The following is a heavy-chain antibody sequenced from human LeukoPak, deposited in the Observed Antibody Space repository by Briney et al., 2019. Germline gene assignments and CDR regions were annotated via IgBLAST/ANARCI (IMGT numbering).Heavy chain of an antibody. Sequence: GGSLRLLCADSGLIFSIYDIQWLPGVTGKGLTWLALIRYDEIDKYYADSVRGRFTASRDKAKNTVYLQMNSLRTKDTALYYCARSRNYGLFDVGGHGTMVSVSS. CDR1: GLIFSIYD. CDR2: IRYDEIDK. V-gene: IGHV3-30*02. CDR3: ARSRNYGLFDV. J-gene: IGHJ3*01. D-gene: IGHD3-3*01.